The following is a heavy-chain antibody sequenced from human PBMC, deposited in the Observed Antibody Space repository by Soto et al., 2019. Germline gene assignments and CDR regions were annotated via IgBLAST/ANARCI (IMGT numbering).Heavy chain of an antibody. V-gene: IGHV3-53*01. CDR2: IYSGGYT. CDR3: ATHPGGGGY. D-gene: IGHD3-10*01. J-gene: IGHJ4*02. CDR1: GFTVSNNY. Sequence: EVQLVESGGGLIQPGGSLRLSCAVSGFTVSNNYMSWVRQAPGKGLEGVSVIYSGGYTAYGDSVKGRFTISRDNSKHPLYLKMNPRGPADRAVFFCATHPGGGGYWGQGTLVTVSS.